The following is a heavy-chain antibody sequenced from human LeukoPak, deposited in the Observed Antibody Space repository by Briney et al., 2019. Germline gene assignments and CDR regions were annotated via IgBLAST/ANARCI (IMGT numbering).Heavy chain of an antibody. Sequence: SGTLSLTCAVSGGSISRSNWWSWVRQPPGKGLEWIGDILHSGDTNYNASLRSRLTISLDKSRNQFSLQLSSVTAADAAVYYCAGYNIPYTFEFWGPGTVVTVSS. CDR2: ILHSGDT. V-gene: IGHV4-4*02. J-gene: IGHJ4*02. D-gene: IGHD1-14*01. CDR3: AGYNIPYTFEF. CDR1: GGSISRSNW.